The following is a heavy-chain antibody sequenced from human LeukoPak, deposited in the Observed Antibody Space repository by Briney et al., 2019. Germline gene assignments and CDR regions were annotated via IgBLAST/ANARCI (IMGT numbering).Heavy chain of an antibody. D-gene: IGHD3-3*01. Sequence: SVTVSCKASGGTFSSYAISWVRQAPGQGLEWMGGIIPIFGTANYAQKFQGRVTITTDESTSTAYMELSSLRSEDTAVYYCASGRITIFGVVISEYYYYYMDVWGKGTTVTVSS. CDR2: IIPIFGTA. CDR3: ASGRITIFGVVISEYYYYYMDV. J-gene: IGHJ6*03. V-gene: IGHV1-69*05. CDR1: GGTFSSYA.